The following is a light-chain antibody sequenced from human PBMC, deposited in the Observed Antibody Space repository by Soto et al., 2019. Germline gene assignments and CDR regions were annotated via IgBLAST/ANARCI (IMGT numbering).Light chain of an antibody. CDR1: SSDVGSYNL. J-gene: IGLJ2*01. CDR2: EGS. V-gene: IGLV2-23*01. Sequence: QSVLTQPASVSGSPGQSITISCTGTSSDVGSYNLVSWYQQHPGKAPKLMIYEGSKRPSGVSNRFSGSKSGNTASLTISGVQAEDEAEYYCCSYAGSSVAFGGGTKVTVL. CDR3: CSYAGSSVA.